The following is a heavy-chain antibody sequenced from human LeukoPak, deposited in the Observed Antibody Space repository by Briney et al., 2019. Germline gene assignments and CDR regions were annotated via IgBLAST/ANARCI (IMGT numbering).Heavy chain of an antibody. D-gene: IGHD2-2*01. Sequence: PSETLSLTCTVSGGSISSYYWSWIRQPAGKGLEWIGRFYTSGSTNYNPSLKSRVTMSVDTSKNQFSLKLSSVTAADTAVYYCARGDQLLSYYYYYYMDVWGKGTTVTVSS. CDR1: GGSISSYY. V-gene: IGHV4-4*07. J-gene: IGHJ6*03. CDR3: ARGDQLLSYYYYYYMDV. CDR2: FYTSGST.